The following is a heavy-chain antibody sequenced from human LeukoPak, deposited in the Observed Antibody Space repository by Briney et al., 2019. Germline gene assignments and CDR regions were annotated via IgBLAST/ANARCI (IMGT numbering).Heavy chain of an antibody. D-gene: IGHD3-3*01. CDR2: ISSSGNTI. J-gene: IGHJ4*02. CDR3: AKDPAIFGVVITTFDH. CDR1: GLIFSDYY. Sequence: GGSLRLSCAASGLIFSDYYMSWIRQAPGKGLEWISYISSSGNTIYYADSVKGRFTISRDNPKNSLFLQMSSLRAEDTAVYYCAKDPAIFGVVITTFDHWGQGTLVTVSS. V-gene: IGHV3-11*01.